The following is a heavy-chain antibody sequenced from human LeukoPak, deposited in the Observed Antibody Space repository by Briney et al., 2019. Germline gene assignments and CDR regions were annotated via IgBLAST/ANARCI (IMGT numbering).Heavy chain of an antibody. CDR2: IYHSGST. CDR1: GGSISSGGYY. CDR3: ALRSRMTTVTTGAGSAFDI. Sequence: SETLSLTCTVSGGSISSGGYYWSWIRQPPGKGLEWIGYIYHSGSTYYNPSLKSRVTISVDKSKNRFSLKLSSVTAADTAVYYCALRSRMTTVTTGAGSAFDIWGQGTMVAVSS. V-gene: IGHV4-30-2*01. J-gene: IGHJ3*02. D-gene: IGHD4-17*01.